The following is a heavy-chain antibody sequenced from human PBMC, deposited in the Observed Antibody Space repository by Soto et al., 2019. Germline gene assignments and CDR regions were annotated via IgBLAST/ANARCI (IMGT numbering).Heavy chain of an antibody. CDR1: GFTFSDHY. V-gene: IGHV3-72*01. CDR3: ARDSGKGAYFDY. J-gene: IGHJ4*01. CDR2: IRNKANSYTT. Sequence: EVQLVESGGGLVQPGGSQRLSCAASGFTFSDHYMDWFRQAPGKGLEWVGRIRNKANSYTTDYAASGKGRFTISRDDSKDSLYLQMNSLKTEDTAIYYCARDSGKGAYFDYWGHGTLATVSS. D-gene: IGHD1-26*01.